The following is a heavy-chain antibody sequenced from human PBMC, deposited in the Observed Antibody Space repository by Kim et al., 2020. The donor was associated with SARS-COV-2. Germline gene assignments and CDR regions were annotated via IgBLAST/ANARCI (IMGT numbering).Heavy chain of an antibody. CDR3: ATATVSRGWFSFDS. CDR2: IYHTGNT. Sequence: SETLSLTCAVSGLSTGTSGYYWAWIRQPPGKGLEWIGSIYHTGNTYDNPSLNSRLTMSVDTSKNHFSLRLTSLTAADTAVYYCATATVSRGWFSFDSWGQGTLVTVSS. CDR1: GLSTGTSGYY. V-gene: IGHV4-39*02. J-gene: IGHJ4*02. D-gene: IGHD6-19*01.